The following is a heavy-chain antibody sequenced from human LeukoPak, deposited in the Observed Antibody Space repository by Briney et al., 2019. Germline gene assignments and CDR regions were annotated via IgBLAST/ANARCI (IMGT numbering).Heavy chain of an antibody. D-gene: IGHD2-15*01. J-gene: IGHJ4*02. Sequence: GASVTVSCKASGYTFTSYGISWVRQAPGQGLEWMGWISAYNGNTNYAQKLQGRVTMTTDTSTSTAYMELRSLRSDDTAVYYCARTDCSGGSCPIDYWGQGTLVTVSS. CDR2: ISAYNGNT. CDR3: ARTDCSGGSCPIDY. V-gene: IGHV1-18*04. CDR1: GYTFTSYG.